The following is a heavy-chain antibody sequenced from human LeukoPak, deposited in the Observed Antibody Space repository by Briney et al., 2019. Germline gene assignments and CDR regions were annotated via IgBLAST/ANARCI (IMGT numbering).Heavy chain of an antibody. D-gene: IGHD6-13*01. CDR1: GYTFTGYY. CDR2: INPNSGGT. J-gene: IGHJ3*02. V-gene: IGHV1-2*02. Sequence: ASVKVSCKASGYTFTGYYMHWVRQAPGQGLEWMGWINPNSGGTNCAQKFQGRVTMTRDTSISTAYMELSRLRSDDTAVYYCARGGYSSSWTDAFDIWGQGTMVTVSS. CDR3: ARGGYSSSWTDAFDI.